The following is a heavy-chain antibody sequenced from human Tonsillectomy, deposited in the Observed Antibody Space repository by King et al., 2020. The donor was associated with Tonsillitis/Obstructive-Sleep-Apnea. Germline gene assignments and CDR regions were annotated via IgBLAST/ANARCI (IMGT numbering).Heavy chain of an antibody. Sequence: QLVQSGAEVKKPGASVKVSCKASGYTFTSYGMHWVRQAPGHRLEWMGWINTGNGHTKYSQKFRGRVTITSDTSASTGYMELSSLRSEDTAVYYCARLGDLAEGGQPYYYFYLDFWGKGTTVTVSS. CDR1: GYTFTSYG. CDR2: INTGNGHT. CDR3: ARLGDLAEGGQPYYYFYLDF. V-gene: IGHV1-3*04. J-gene: IGHJ6*03. D-gene: IGHD3-16*01.